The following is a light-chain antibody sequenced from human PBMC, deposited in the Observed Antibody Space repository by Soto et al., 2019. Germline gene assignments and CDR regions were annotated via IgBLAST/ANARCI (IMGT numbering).Light chain of an antibody. CDR2: ADN. CDR1: SSNIGAGYD. Sequence: QSVLTQTPSVSGAPGQKITMSCTGSSSNIGAGYDVHWYQQVPGAAPRLLIYADNNRPSGVPDRFSASKSGTSASLAITGLQGEDEANYYCSSYTDRNNLVFGTGTKVTVL. V-gene: IGLV1-40*01. J-gene: IGLJ1*01. CDR3: SSYTDRNNLV.